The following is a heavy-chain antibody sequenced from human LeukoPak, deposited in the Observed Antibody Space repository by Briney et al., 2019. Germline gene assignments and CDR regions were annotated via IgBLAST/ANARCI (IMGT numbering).Heavy chain of an antibody. Sequence: SETLSLTCTVSGGSISSGGYYWSWIRQHPGKGLEWLGYIYYNGNTYYNPSLKGRVTISLDTSKKQFSLTVRSVTAADTAIYYCARDSQLGIGRPSDDFDIWGQGTMVTVSS. V-gene: IGHV4-31*03. J-gene: IGHJ3*02. CDR2: IYYNGNT. D-gene: IGHD7-27*01. CDR3: ARDSQLGIGRPSDDFDI. CDR1: GGSISSGGYY.